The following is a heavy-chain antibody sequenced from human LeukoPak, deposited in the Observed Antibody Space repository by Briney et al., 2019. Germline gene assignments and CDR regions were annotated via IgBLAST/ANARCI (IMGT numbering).Heavy chain of an antibody. CDR1: GFTVSGNY. CDR3: ARTRQDYESTLPYSYYYMDV. D-gene: IGHD3-16*01. J-gene: IGHJ6*03. V-gene: IGHV3-53*01. CDR2: TYSDGTT. Sequence: GGSLRLSCAASGFTVSGNYMSWVRQAPGKGLEWVSITYSDGTTYYADSVKGRFTISRDNSKNTLSLQMNSLRAEDTAVYYCARTRQDYESTLPYSYYYMDVWGKGTTVTVSS.